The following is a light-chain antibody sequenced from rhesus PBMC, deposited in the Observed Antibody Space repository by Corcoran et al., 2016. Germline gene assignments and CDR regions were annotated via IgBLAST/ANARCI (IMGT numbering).Light chain of an antibody. V-gene: IGKV1S12*01. CDR2: AAS. CDR1: QNIYSN. CDR3: QHYYANPLT. J-gene: IGKJ4*01. Sequence: DIQMTQSPSALSASVGDRVTISCRASQNIYSNLAWYQQKTGKAPKLLIYAASSLQTGIPSRFRGSGSWTDFTLTISSLQPEDSAAYYCQHYYANPLTFGGGTKVELK.